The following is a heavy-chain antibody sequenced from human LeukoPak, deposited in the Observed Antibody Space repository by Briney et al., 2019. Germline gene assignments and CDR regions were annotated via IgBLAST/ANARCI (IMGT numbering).Heavy chain of an antibody. CDR1: GYSISSGYY. D-gene: IGHD1-20*01. CDR3: ARGVTGIDY. Sequence: PSETLSLTCAVSGYSISSGYYWGWIRQPPGKGLEWIGSIYHSGSTYYNPSLKSRVTISVDTSKNQFSLKLSSVTAADTAVYYCARGVTGIDYWGQGTLVTVSS. CDR2: IYHSGST. J-gene: IGHJ4*02. V-gene: IGHV4-38-2*01.